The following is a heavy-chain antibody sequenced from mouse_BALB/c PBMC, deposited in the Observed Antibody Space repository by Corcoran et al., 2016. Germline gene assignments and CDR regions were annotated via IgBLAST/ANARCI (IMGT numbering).Heavy chain of an antibody. V-gene: IGHV14-3*02. J-gene: IGHJ1*01. CDR3: ARWDWYFDV. CDR1: GFNIKDTY. CDR2: IDPANGNT. Sequence: EVQLQQSGAELVKPGASVKLSCTASGFNIKDTYMQWVKQRPEQGLEWIGRIDPANGNTKYDPKFQGKATITADTSSNTAYLKLSSLTSEDTAVYYCARWDWYFDVWGAGTTVTVSS.